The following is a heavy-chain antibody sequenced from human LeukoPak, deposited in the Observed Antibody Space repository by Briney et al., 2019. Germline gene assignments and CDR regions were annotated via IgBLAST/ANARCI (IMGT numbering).Heavy chain of an antibody. V-gene: IGHV4-39*07. J-gene: IGHJ4*02. Sequence: PSETLSLTCTVSGGSISSSSSYWGWIRQPPGKGLEWIGKIYYSGSTYYNPSLKSRVTISVDTSKNQFSLKLTSVTAADTAVYYCARAPEYGLYYFDYWGQGTLVTVSS. CDR1: GGSISSSSSY. D-gene: IGHD1-14*01. CDR3: ARAPEYGLYYFDY. CDR2: IYYSGST.